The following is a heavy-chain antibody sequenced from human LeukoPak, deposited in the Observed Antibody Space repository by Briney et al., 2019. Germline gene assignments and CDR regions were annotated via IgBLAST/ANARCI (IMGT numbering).Heavy chain of an antibody. CDR3: ARGLGTELEEEPSYGMDV. CDR1: GGSFSGYY. Sequence: SETLSLTCAVYGGSFSGYYWSWIRQPPGKGLECIGEINHSGSPNYNPSRKSRVTQSVDTPKNKFSLTLSSVTAADTAVYSCARGLGTELEEEPSYGMDVWGQGTTVTVSS. D-gene: IGHD1-1*01. J-gene: IGHJ6*02. CDR2: INHSGSP. V-gene: IGHV4-34*01.